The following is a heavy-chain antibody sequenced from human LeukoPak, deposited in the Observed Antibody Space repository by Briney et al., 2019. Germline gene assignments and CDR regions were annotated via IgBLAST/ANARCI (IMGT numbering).Heavy chain of an antibody. CDR2: ISSSSSFI. D-gene: IGHD1-26*01. J-gene: IGHJ4*02. CDR1: GFTFDFYS. V-gene: IGHV3-21*01. Sequence: GGSLRLSCAASGFTFDFYSMDWVRQAPGKGLEWVSSISSSSSFIYYADSVKGRFTVYRDNAENSVYLQMNSLRAEDTAVYYCARTGWDSGSYNNFDYWGQGTLVTVSS. CDR3: ARTGWDSGSYNNFDY.